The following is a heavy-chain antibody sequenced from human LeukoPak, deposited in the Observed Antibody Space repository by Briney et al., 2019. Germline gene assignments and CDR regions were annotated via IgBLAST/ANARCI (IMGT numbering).Heavy chain of an antibody. CDR2: INHSGST. Sequence: PSETLSLTCAVYGGSFSGYYWSWIRQPPGKGLEWIGEINHSGSTNYTPSLKSRVTISVDTSKNQFSLKLSSVTAADTAVYYCARGLGMTTVTTSYFDYWGQGTLVTVSS. D-gene: IGHD4-17*01. V-gene: IGHV4-34*01. CDR3: ARGLGMTTVTTSYFDY. J-gene: IGHJ4*02. CDR1: GGSFSGYY.